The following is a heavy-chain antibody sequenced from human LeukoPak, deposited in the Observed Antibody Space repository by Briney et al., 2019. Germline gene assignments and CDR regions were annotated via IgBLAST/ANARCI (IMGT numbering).Heavy chain of an antibody. D-gene: IGHD3-16*02. CDR1: GYTLTSYY. CDR2: INPSGGST. CDR3: ARVRYYDYVWGSYPLNYFDY. Sequence: ASVKVSCKASGYTLTSYYMHWVRQAPGQGLEWMGIINPSGGSTSYAQKFQGRVTMTRDTSTSTVYMELSSLRSEDTAVYYCARVRYYDYVWGSYPLNYFDYWGQGTLVTVSS. J-gene: IGHJ4*02. V-gene: IGHV1-46*01.